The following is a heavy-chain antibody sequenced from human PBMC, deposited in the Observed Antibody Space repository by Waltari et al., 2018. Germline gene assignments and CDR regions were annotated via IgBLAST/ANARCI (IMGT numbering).Heavy chain of an antibody. V-gene: IGHV4-39*01. CDR3: ARHDFDSSGYYSYYFDY. J-gene: IGHJ4*02. Sequence: QLQLQESGPGLVKPSETLSLTCTVSGGSISSSRYYLGWFRQPPGKGLEWIGSIYYSGSTYYNPSLKSRVTISVDTSKNQFSLKLSSVTAADTAVYYCARHDFDSSGYYSYYFDYWGQGTLVTVSS. D-gene: IGHD3-22*01. CDR2: IYYSGST. CDR1: GGSISSSRYY.